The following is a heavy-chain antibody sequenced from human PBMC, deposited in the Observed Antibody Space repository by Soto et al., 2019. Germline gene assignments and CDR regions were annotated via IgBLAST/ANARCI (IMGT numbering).Heavy chain of an antibody. V-gene: IGHV4-30-4*01. CDR3: ARVVLVAATLPNRHDY. CDR2: IYYTGST. D-gene: IGHD2-15*01. Sequence: QVQLQESGPGLLKPSQTLSLTCTVSGGSISSGDYNWSWIRQPPGKGLEWIGYIYYTGSTYYNPSLESRVTISVDTSKKQFSLKLSSVTAADTAVYYCARVVLVAATLPNRHDYWGQGTLVTVSS. J-gene: IGHJ4*02. CDR1: GGSISSGDYN.